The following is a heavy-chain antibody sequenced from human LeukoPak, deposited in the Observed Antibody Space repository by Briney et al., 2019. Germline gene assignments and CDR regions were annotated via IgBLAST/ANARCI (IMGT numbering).Heavy chain of an antibody. CDR2: ISYSGST. Sequence: PSETLSLTCTVSSDSISSYYWGWIRQPPGKGLEWIGYISYSGSTNYIPSLKSRVTILVDTSKNQFFLKLSSVTAADTAVYYCARVTTGTVDYWGQGTLVTVSS. D-gene: IGHD1-1*01. V-gene: IGHV4-59*01. CDR3: ARVTTGTVDY. CDR1: SDSISSYY. J-gene: IGHJ4*02.